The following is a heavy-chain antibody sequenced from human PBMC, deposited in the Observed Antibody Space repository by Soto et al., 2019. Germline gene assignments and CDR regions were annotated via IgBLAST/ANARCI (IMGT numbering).Heavy chain of an antibody. Sequence: GGSLRLSCAASGFTFDDYTMHWVRQAPGKGLEWVSLISWDGGSTYYADSVKGRFTISRDNSKNSLYLQMNSLRTEDTALYYCAKDMAPQPGIAAAGTPFYYYYYGMDVWGQGTTVTVSS. CDR1: GFTFDDYT. V-gene: IGHV3-43*01. D-gene: IGHD6-13*01. CDR3: AKDMAPQPGIAAAGTPFYYYYYGMDV. CDR2: ISWDGGST. J-gene: IGHJ6*02.